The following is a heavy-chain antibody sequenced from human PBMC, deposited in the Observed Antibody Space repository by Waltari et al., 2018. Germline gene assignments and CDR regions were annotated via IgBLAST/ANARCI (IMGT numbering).Heavy chain of an antibody. V-gene: IGHV3-11*06. J-gene: IGHJ4*02. Sequence: QVHLVESGGGLVKPGGSLTLSCAASGFTLIDYSVSWIRQAPGKGLEWISYISTTSSHTNYADSVRGRFTISRDNAKNSLYLHMTSLRAEDTAVYYCARDHIVGGSHYLDYWGQGSLLTVSS. CDR3: ARDHIVGGSHYLDY. CDR1: GFTLIDYS. D-gene: IGHD1-26*01. CDR2: ISTTSSHT.